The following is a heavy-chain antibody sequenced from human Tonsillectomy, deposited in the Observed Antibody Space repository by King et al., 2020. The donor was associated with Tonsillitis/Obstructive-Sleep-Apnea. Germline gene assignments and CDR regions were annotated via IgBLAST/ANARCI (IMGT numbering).Heavy chain of an antibody. CDR2: IYNNGNI. D-gene: IGHD3-10*01. Sequence: QLQESGPGLVKPSETLSLTCTVSGGSINSHYWSWLRQPPGKGLEWLGHIYNNGNINFNPSLGSRVIISQDTSSNQVSLRLTSVTAEDTAVYYCAKHLGYSDSGSQYFDAFDVWGEGTLVTVSS. CDR1: GGSINSHY. CDR3: AKHLGYSDSGSQYFDAFDV. J-gene: IGHJ3*01. V-gene: IGHV4-59*08.